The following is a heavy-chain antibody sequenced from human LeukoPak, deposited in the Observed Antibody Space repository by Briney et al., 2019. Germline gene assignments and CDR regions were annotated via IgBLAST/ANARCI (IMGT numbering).Heavy chain of an antibody. D-gene: IGHD1-26*01. J-gene: IGHJ4*02. V-gene: IGHV1-58*02. CDR1: GFTFSNSA. CDR2: IIVGSGKT. Sequence: SVKVSCKASGFTFSNSAMQWVRQARGQRLEWIGWIIVGSGKTHYAQNFQERVTITRDMSTNTAYMELSSLRSEDTAVYYCAAELYSGTYGRCCSFAFWGQGTLVTVSS. CDR3: AAELYSGTYGRCCSFAF.